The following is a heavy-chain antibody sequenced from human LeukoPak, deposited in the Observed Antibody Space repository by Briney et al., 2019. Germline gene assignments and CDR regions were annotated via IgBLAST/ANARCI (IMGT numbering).Heavy chain of an antibody. D-gene: IGHD1-1*01. CDR2: IYSGCST. J-gene: IGHJ5*02. CDR3: ARDKVDLERRADSFDP. CDR1: GFTVSINY. Sequence: GGSLRLSCAASGFTVSINYMSWVRQARGEGLEGFSVIYSGCSTYYADSVKGRFTISRDNSKNTLYLQIDNQRVEDTAVYYCARDKVDLERRADSFDPWGHGTPVTVSS. V-gene: IGHV3-53*01.